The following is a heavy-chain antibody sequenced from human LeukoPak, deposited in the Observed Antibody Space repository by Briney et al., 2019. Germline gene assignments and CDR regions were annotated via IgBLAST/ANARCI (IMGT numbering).Heavy chain of an antibody. J-gene: IGHJ5*02. D-gene: IGHD4-17*01. CDR2: VYHSGST. CDR1: GYSISSGYY. Sequence: SKTLSLTCAVSGYSISSGYYGGWNRQPPGKGLECIGSVYHSGSTYYNPSLKSRVTISVDTSKNQFSLKLSSVTAADTAVYYCARSNDYGDYNWFDPWGQGTLVTVSS. CDR3: ARSNDYGDYNWFDP. V-gene: IGHV4-38-2*01.